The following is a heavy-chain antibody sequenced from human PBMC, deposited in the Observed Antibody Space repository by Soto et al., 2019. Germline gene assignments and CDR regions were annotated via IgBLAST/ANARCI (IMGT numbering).Heavy chain of an antibody. Sequence: GGSLRLSCAASGFTFRSFTMNWVRQAPGKGLEWVSGISDSGGSSSSADSVKGRFTVSRDNSKNTLYLQMDSLTGDDTAVYYCTKGGDSWSGYAQRWGQGALVTVSS. CDR1: GFTFRSFT. CDR3: TKGGDSWSGYAQR. J-gene: IGHJ1*01. CDR2: ISDSGGSS. V-gene: IGHV3-23*01. D-gene: IGHD3-3*01.